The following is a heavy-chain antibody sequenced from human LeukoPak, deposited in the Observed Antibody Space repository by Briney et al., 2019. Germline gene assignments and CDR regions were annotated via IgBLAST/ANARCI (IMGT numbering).Heavy chain of an antibody. V-gene: IGHV4-30-4*01. CDR2: IYYSGST. D-gene: IGHD1-1*01. J-gene: IGHJ6*02. Sequence: SQTLSLTCTVSGGSISSSDYSWSWIRQPPGKGLEWIGYIYYSGSTYYNPSLKSRVTISLDTSKNQFSLKLRSVTAADTAVYYCARAGPRYSYGMDVWGQGTTVTVSS. CDR3: ARAGPRYSYGMDV. CDR1: GGSISSSDYS.